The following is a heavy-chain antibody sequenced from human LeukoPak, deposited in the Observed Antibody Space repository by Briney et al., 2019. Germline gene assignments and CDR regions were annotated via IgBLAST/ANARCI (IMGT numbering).Heavy chain of an antibody. CDR2: IYYSGST. CDR3: ARSGHSSGWSHYYFDY. CDR1: GGSISRYY. Sequence: SEALSLTCTVSGGSISRYYWSWIRQPPGKGLEWIGYIYYSGSTNYNPSLKSRVTISVDTSKNHFSLKLSSVTAADTAVYYCARSGHSSGWSHYYFDYWGQGTLVTVSS. V-gene: IGHV4-59*01. D-gene: IGHD6-19*01. J-gene: IGHJ4*02.